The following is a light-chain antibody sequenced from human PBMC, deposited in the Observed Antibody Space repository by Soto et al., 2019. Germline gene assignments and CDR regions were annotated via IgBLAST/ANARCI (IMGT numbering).Light chain of an antibody. CDR2: GAS. V-gene: IGKV3-20*01. Sequence: EIVLTQSPGTLSLSPGERATLSCRASQSVSSNYLAWYQKSPGQPPNLLIYGASNRANGVPDRFSGSGSGTDFTLTISRLEPEDFSVYYCQQYGTSPYTFGQGTKLEIK. CDR1: QSVSSNY. CDR3: QQYGTSPYT. J-gene: IGKJ2*01.